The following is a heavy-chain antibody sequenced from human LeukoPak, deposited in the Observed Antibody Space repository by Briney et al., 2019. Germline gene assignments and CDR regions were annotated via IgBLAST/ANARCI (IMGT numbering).Heavy chain of an antibody. CDR1: GYTFTSYG. CDR2: ISAYNGNT. CDR3: ARDLSAYSGYDLGLFDS. Sequence: ASVKVSCKASGYTFTSYGISWVRQAPGQGLEWMGWISAYNGNTNYAQKLQGRVTMTTDTSTSTAYMELRSLRSDDTAVYYCARDLSAYSGYDLGLFDSWGQGTLVTVSS. D-gene: IGHD5-12*01. J-gene: IGHJ4*02. V-gene: IGHV1-18*01.